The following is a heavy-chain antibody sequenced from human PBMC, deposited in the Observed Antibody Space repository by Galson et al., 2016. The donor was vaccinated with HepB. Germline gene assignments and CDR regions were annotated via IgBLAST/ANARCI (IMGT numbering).Heavy chain of an antibody. CDR3: AKGGGYEKGYCFDY. J-gene: IGHJ4*02. Sequence: SLRLSCAASGFTFSSYAMHWVRQAPGKGLEWVAVISFDGSNKYYADSVKGRFTISRDNSKNTLYLQMNSLRAEDTSVFYCAKGGGYEKGYCFDYWGQGTLVTVSS. V-gene: IGHV3-30*18. D-gene: IGHD5-12*01. CDR1: GFTFSSYA. CDR2: ISFDGSNK.